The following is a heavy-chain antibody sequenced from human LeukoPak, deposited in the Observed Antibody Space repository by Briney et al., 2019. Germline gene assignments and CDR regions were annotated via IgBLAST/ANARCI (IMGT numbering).Heavy chain of an antibody. Sequence: PSETLSLTCTVSGGSISIYYWSWIRQPPGKGLEWIGCIYYSGSTNYNSSLKSRVTISVDPSNNQFSLKLSSVTAADAALYYCARNGGYRSGYSYGQDPFDIWGQGTMVTVSS. CDR2: IYYSGST. D-gene: IGHD5-18*01. CDR1: GGSISIYY. J-gene: IGHJ3*02. V-gene: IGHV4-59*08. CDR3: ARNGGYRSGYSYGQDPFDI.